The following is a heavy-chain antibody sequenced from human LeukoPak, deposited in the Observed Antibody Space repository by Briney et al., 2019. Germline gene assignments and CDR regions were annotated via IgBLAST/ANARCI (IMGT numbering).Heavy chain of an antibody. CDR3: ARGGRGRNWFDP. D-gene: IGHD3-10*01. CDR2: ISYSGST. J-gene: IGHJ5*02. CDR1: GGSISSSDYY. Sequence: SETLSLTCTVSGGSISSSDYYWGWIRQPPGKGLEWIGSISYSGSTYYNPSLRSRITISVDTSKNQFSLRVSSLTAADTAVYYCARGGRGRNWFDPWGQGTLVTVSS. V-gene: IGHV4-39*01.